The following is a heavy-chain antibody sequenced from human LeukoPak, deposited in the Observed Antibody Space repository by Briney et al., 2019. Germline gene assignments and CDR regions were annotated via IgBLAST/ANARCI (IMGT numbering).Heavy chain of an antibody. Sequence: GGSLRLSCAASGFTFSDYWMHWVRQVPGKGLVWVSHINSDGSSTSYADSVKGRFTISRDSAKNTLYLQMNSLRAEDTAVYYCARGLIVAAGTDYWGQGTLVTVSS. J-gene: IGHJ4*02. CDR1: GFTFSDYW. CDR3: ARGLIVAAGTDY. V-gene: IGHV3-74*01. CDR2: INSDGSST. D-gene: IGHD6-13*01.